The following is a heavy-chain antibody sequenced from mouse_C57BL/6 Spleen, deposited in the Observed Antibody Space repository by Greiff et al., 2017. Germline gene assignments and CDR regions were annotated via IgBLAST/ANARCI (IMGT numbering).Heavy chain of an antibody. CDR3: ERSDVNPYFDY. CDR2: IDPSDSYT. Sequence: VQLQQPGAELVMPGASVKLSCKASGYTFTSYWMHWVKQRPGQGLEWIGEIDPSDSYTNYNQKFKGKSTLTVDKSSSTAYMQLSSLTSEDSAVYYGERSDVNPYFDYWGQGTTLTVSS. J-gene: IGHJ2*01. CDR1: GYTFTSYW. V-gene: IGHV1-69*01.